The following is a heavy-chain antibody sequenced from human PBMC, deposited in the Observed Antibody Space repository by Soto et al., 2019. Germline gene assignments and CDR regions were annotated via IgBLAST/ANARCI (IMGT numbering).Heavy chain of an antibody. Sequence: SETLSLTCAVSGGSFTSNNWWTWVRQPPGQGLEWIGEIYRTGSTNYNPSLKSRVTISLDKSGNQFSLKVTSLTAADTAVYYCASRDPGTSVDYWGQGTLVTVSS. CDR1: GGSFTSNNW. CDR2: IYRTGST. J-gene: IGHJ4*02. CDR3: ASRDPGTSVDY. V-gene: IGHV4-4*02. D-gene: IGHD1-7*01.